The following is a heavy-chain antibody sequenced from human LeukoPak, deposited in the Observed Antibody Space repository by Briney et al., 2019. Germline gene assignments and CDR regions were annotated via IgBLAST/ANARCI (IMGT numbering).Heavy chain of an antibody. V-gene: IGHV3-73*01. CDR1: GFTFSGSA. Sequence: GGSLRLSCAASGFTFSGSAMHWVRQASGEGLEWVGRIRSKANSYATAYAASVKGRFTISRDDSKNTAYLQMNSLKTEDTAVYYCTRRSGSYPFDYWGQGTLVTVSS. D-gene: IGHD1-26*01. J-gene: IGHJ4*02. CDR2: IRSKANSYAT. CDR3: TRRSGSYPFDY.